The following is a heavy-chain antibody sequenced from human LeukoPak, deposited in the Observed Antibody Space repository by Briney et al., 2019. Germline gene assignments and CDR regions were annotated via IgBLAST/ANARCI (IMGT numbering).Heavy chain of an antibody. J-gene: IGHJ5*02. D-gene: IGHD2-15*01. CDR3: ARVRYCNIGSCRADP. CDR1: GFIFSDYY. CDR2: ISNSDSSI. V-gene: IGHV3-11*01. Sequence: GGSLRLSWAASGFIFSDYYMGWIRQAPGKGREWVSYISNSDSSINYADSVKGRLTISRDNAKNSLFLHMNSLRAEDTAIYYCARVRYCNIGSCRADPWGQGTLVTVSS.